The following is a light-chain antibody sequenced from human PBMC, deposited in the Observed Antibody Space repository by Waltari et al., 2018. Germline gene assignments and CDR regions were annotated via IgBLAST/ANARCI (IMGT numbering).Light chain of an antibody. V-gene: IGKV1-17*01. CDR3: QQHRSYPYR. CDR1: QGIRID. J-gene: IGKJ2*03. CDR2: GAS. Sequence: DIQMTPSHSSLSASVGNSHTITWRASQGIRIDLGWYQQKPGKAPQRLIYGASSLQSGVPSRFSGSGSGTEFTLTISSLQPEDFAAYYCQQHRSYPYRFGQGTKLEIK.